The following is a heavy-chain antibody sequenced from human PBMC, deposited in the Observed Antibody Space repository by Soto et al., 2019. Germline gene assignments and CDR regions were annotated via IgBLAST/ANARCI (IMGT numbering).Heavy chain of an antibody. CDR2: IIPIFGTA. Sequence: SVQVSCKASGGTFSSYAISWVRQAPGQGLDCMGGIIPIFGTANYAQKFQGRVTITADESTSTAYMELSSLRSEDTAVYYCARVAVLRFLEWSPLYYFDYWGQGTLVTVSS. CDR1: GGTFSSYA. V-gene: IGHV1-69*13. D-gene: IGHD3-3*01. CDR3: ARVAVLRFLEWSPLYYFDY. J-gene: IGHJ4*02.